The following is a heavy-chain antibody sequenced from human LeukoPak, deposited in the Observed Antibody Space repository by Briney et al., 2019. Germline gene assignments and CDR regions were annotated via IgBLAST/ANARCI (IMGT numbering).Heavy chain of an antibody. V-gene: IGHV1-2*02. J-gene: IGHJ6*03. CDR3: ARDMTTRGYSYGSGFDYYMDV. Sequence: GASVKVSCKASGYTFTGYYMHWVRQAPGQGLEWMGWINPNSGGTNYAQKFQGRVTMTRDTSIGTAYMELSRLRSDDTAVYYCARDMTTRGYSYGSGFDYYMDVWGKGTTVTVSS. D-gene: IGHD5-18*01. CDR2: INPNSGGT. CDR1: GYTFTGYY.